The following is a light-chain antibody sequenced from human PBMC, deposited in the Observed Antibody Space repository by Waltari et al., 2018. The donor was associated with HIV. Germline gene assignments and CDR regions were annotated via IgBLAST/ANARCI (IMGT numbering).Light chain of an antibody. J-gene: IGLJ2*01. CDR1: SNDVGGYNY. Sequence: QSALTQSATVSGSPGQSITISCTGGSNDVGGYNYVSCYHHLPGKAPKLIIYEVRNRPSGVSNRFSGSKSGNTASLTISGLQAEDEADYYCTSYASSSSLLFGGGTKLTVL. CDR3: TSYASSSSLL. CDR2: EVR. V-gene: IGLV2-14*01.